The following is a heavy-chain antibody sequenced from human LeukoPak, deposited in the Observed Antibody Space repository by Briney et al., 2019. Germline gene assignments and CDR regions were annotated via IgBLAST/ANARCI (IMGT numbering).Heavy chain of an antibody. V-gene: IGHV3-23*01. CDR1: GFTFSSYA. Sequence: GGSLRLSCAASGFTFSSYAMSWVRQAPGKGLEWVSALSDSGGNTYYADSVKGRFAISRDSSKNTLYLQMNSLRAEDTAVYYCARDPRVVSYMDVWGKGTTVTISS. CDR2: LSDSGGNT. J-gene: IGHJ6*03. CDR3: ARDPRVVSYMDV. D-gene: IGHD5/OR15-5a*01.